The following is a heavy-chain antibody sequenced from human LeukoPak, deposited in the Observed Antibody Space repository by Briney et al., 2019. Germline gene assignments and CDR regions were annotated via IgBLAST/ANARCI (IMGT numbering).Heavy chain of an antibody. CDR3: TRGAGWLIDY. D-gene: IGHD3-16*01. V-gene: IGHV4-61*02. J-gene: IGHJ4*02. CDR2: IYTSGST. Sequence: TLSLTCTVSGGSISSGSYYWSWIRQPAGKGLEWIGRIYTSGSTNHNPSLKSRVTISVDTSKNHFSLKLNSVTTADTAVYYCTRGAGWLIDYWGQGILVTVSS. CDR1: GGSISSGSYY.